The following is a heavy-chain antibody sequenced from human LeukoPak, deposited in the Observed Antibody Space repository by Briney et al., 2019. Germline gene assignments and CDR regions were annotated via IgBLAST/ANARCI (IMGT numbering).Heavy chain of an antibody. V-gene: IGHV1-2*02. D-gene: IGHD3-10*01. J-gene: IGHJ4*02. CDR2: INPNSGGT. Sequence: ASVKVSCKASGYTFTGYYMHWVRQAPGQGLEWMGWINPNSGGTNYAQKFQGRVTMTRDTSISTAYMELSRLRSDDTAVYYCAREPYGSGSSFPDYWGQGTLSPSPQ. CDR1: GYTFTGYY. CDR3: AREPYGSGSSFPDY.